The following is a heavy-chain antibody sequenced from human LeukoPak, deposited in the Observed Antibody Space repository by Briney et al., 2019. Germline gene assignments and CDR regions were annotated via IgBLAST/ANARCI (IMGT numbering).Heavy chain of an antibody. CDR1: GGTFSSYA. V-gene: IGHV1-69*01. CDR3: ARESGSYPDAFDI. D-gene: IGHD1-26*01. J-gene: IGHJ3*02. Sequence: SVKVSCKASGGTFSSYAISWVRQAPGQGLEWMGGIIPIFGTANYAQKFQGRVTITADESTSTAYMELSRLRSEDTAVYYCARESGSYPDAFDIWGQGTMVTVSS. CDR2: IIPIFGTA.